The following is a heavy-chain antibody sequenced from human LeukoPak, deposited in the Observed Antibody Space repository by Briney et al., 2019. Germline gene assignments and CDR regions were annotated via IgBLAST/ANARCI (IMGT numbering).Heavy chain of an antibody. CDR2: IWNDGSYK. Sequence: GGSLRLSCAESGFTLTTYGMHWVRQAPGKGLEWVAVIWNDGSYKHYADSVKGRFTISRDDSKNTIYLQMNSLRAEDTAVYYCARDLWQQMIQGYDYWGQGTLVTVSS. D-gene: IGHD6-13*01. CDR3: ARDLWQQMIQGYDY. CDR1: GFTLTTYG. V-gene: IGHV3-33*01. J-gene: IGHJ4*02.